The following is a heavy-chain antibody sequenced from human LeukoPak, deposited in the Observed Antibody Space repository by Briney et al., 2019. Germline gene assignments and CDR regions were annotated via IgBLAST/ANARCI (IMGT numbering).Heavy chain of an antibody. CDR3: ARGVWSRYYSYYYYYMDV. Sequence: SETLSLTCTVSGGSISSHYWSWIRQPPGKGLEWIGYIYYSGSTNYNPSLKSRVTISVDTSKNQFSLKLSSVTAADTAVYYCARGVWSRYYSYYYYYMDVWGKGTTVTVSS. CDR2: IYYSGST. J-gene: IGHJ6*03. V-gene: IGHV4-59*11. D-gene: IGHD3-3*01. CDR1: GGSISSHY.